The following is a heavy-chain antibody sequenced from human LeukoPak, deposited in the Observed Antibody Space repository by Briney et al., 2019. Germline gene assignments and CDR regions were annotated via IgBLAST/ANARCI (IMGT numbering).Heavy chain of an antibody. CDR3: ARVSQQTPYF. D-gene: IGHD1/OR15-1a*01. Sequence: PGGSLRLSCAASGFTFSTYEMNWVRQAPGQGLEWVSYISSSGSTIYYADSVKGRFPISRDNAKNSLYLQMNSLRAEDTAVYYCARVSQQTPYFWGQGTLVTVSS. J-gene: IGHJ4*02. V-gene: IGHV3-48*03. CDR2: ISSSGSTI. CDR1: GFTFSTYE.